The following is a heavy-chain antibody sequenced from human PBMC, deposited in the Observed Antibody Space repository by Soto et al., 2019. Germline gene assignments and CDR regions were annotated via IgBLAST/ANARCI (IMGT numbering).Heavy chain of an antibody. Sequence: GVSLRLSCAASGFTFSSYAMSWVRQAPGKGLEWVSAISGSGGSTYYADSVKGRFTISRDNSKNTLYLQMNSLRAEDTAVYYCAKDQRITMIVVVPAIDYWGQGTLVNVSS. CDR3: AKDQRITMIVVVPAIDY. V-gene: IGHV3-23*01. CDR2: ISGSGGST. CDR1: GFTFSSYA. D-gene: IGHD3-22*01. J-gene: IGHJ4*02.